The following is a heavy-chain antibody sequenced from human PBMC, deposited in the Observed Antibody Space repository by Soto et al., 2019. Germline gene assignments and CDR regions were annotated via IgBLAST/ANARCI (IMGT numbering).Heavy chain of an antibody. Sequence: ASVKVSCKASVYTFTGYYMHWVRQAPGQGLEWMGWINPNSGGTNYAQKFQGRVTMTRDTSISTAYMELSRLRSDDTAVYYCARDSFKYSYGYGFDPWGQGTLVTVSS. V-gene: IGHV1-2*02. J-gene: IGHJ5*02. D-gene: IGHD5-18*01. CDR3: ARDSFKYSYGYGFDP. CDR2: INPNSGGT. CDR1: VYTFTGYY.